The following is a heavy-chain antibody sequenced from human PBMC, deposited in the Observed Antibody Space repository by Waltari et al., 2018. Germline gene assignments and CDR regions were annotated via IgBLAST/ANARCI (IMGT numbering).Heavy chain of an antibody. J-gene: IGHJ3*02. CDR3: ARGGGVRSYDAFDI. D-gene: IGHD3-3*01. CDR2: IIPIFGTA. Sequence: QVQLVQSGAEVKKPGSSVKVSCKASGGTVSSYAISWVRRAPGQGLEWMGGIIPIFGTANYAQKFQGRVTITADESTSTAYMELSSLRSEDTAVYYCARGGGVRSYDAFDIWGQGTMVTVSS. V-gene: IGHV1-69*13. CDR1: GGTVSSYA.